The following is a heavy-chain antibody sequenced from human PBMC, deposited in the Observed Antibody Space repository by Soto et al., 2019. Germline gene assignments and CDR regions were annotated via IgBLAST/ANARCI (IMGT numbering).Heavy chain of an antibody. J-gene: IGHJ6*02. V-gene: IGHV4-34*01. D-gene: IGHD6-19*01. CDR1: GGSFSGYY. CDR3: ARDGYSSGWYYYYYGMDV. Sequence: KSSETLSLTCAVYGGSFSGYYWSWIRQPPGKGLEWIGEINHSGSTNYNPSLKSRVTISVDTPKNQFSLKLSSVTAADTAVYYCARDGYSSGWYYYYYGMDVWGQGTTVTVSS. CDR2: INHSGST.